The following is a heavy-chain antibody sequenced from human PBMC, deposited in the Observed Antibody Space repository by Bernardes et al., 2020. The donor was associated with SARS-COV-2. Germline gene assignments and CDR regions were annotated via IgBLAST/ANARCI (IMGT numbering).Heavy chain of an antibody. Sequence: GGSLRLSCAASGFSFSSYWLSWVRQAPGKGLEWLANIKEDGSERHYVDSVKGRFTISRDNNKNSFYLQMNGLRAGDTAVYYCARAEGGAMDVWGKGTTVTVSS. D-gene: IGHD1-26*01. V-gene: IGHV3-7*03. J-gene: IGHJ6*03. CDR2: IKEDGSER. CDR1: GFSFSSYW. CDR3: ARAEGGAMDV.